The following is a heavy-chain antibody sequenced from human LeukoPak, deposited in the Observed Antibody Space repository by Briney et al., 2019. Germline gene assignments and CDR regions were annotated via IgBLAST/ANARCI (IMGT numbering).Heavy chain of an antibody. D-gene: IGHD2-2*01. CDR2: IRQDGSEK. CDR1: GFTFSSNW. J-gene: IGHJ4*02. Sequence: GGSLRLSCAASGFTFSSNWMSWDRQAPGKGLEWVANIRQDGSEKYYVDSVKGRFTISRDNAKNSLYLQMNSLRAEDTAVYYCARAPSYCSSTSCYSRPPDYYFDYWGQGTLVTVSS. CDR3: ARAPSYCSSTSCYSRPPDYYFDY. V-gene: IGHV3-7*01.